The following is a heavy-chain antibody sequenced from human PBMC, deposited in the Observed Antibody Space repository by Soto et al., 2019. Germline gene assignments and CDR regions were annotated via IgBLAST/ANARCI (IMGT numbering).Heavy chain of an antibody. CDR1: GFTFSRYS. D-gene: IGHD1-7*01. CDR2: ISSTTNYI. CDR3: ARESEELTSNFDY. Sequence: RGSLILSCAASGFTFSRYSMNWVRQAPGKGLEWVSSISSTTNYIYYADSMKGRFTVSRDNAKNSVYLDMNSLSAEDTAVYYCARESEELTSNFDYWGQGTLVNVSS. J-gene: IGHJ4*02. V-gene: IGHV3-21*01.